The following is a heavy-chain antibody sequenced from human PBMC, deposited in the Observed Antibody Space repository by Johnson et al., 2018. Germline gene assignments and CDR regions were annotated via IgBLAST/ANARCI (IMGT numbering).Heavy chain of an antibody. CDR2: IWYDGSNK. CDR3: WRGGYSYGDDAFDI. J-gene: IGHJ3*02. Sequence: VQLVQSGGGVVQXGRSLRLXCAASGFTFSSYGMHWVRQAPGKGLEWVAVIWYDGSNKYYADSVKGRVTISRDNSKNTLYLQMNSLRAEETAVYYCWRGGYSYGDDAFDIWGQGTMVTVSS. D-gene: IGHD5-18*01. CDR1: GFTFSSYG. V-gene: IGHV3-33*01.